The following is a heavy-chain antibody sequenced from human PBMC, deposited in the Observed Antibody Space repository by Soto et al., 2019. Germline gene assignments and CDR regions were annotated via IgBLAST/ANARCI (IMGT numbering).Heavy chain of an antibody. V-gene: IGHV1-46*01. D-gene: IGHD6-13*01. CDR1: GYTFTSYY. J-gene: IGHJ6*04. CDR2: INPSGGST. Sequence: ASVKVSCKASGYTFTSYYMHWVLQAPGQGLEWMGIINPSGGSTSYAQKFQGRVTMTRDTSTSTVYMELSSLRSEDTAVYYCARVVAAVTFFVQGYYGMDVGGKGTRVT. CDR3: ARVVAAVTFFVQGYYGMDV.